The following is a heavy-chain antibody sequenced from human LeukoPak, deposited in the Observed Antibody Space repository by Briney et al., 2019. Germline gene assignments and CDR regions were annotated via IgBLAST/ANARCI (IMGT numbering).Heavy chain of an antibody. CDR3: AKDNRRHYTSGPNPDSLH. V-gene: IGHV3-9*01. CDR2: ISWNSGSI. CDR1: GFIFGDYA. Sequence: GGSLRLSCAASGFIFGDYAMHWVRQPPGKGLEWVSGISWNSGSIDYADSVKGRFTISRDNAKNSLYLQMNSLRVEDTAFYYCAKDNRRHYTSGPNPDSLHWGQGALVTVSS. J-gene: IGHJ4*02. D-gene: IGHD6-19*01.